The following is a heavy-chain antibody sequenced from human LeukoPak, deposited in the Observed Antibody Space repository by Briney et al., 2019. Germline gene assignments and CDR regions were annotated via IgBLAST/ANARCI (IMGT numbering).Heavy chain of an antibody. Sequence: TLSLTCTVSGGSISSGGYYWSWIRRHPGKGLEWIGYIYYSGSTYYNPSLKSRVTISVDTSKNQFSLKLSSVTAADTAVYYCAREARRMVFGYWGQGTLVTVSS. V-gene: IGHV4-31*03. CDR3: AREARRMVFGY. D-gene: IGHD2-8*01. CDR2: IYYSGST. J-gene: IGHJ4*02. CDR1: GGSISSGGYY.